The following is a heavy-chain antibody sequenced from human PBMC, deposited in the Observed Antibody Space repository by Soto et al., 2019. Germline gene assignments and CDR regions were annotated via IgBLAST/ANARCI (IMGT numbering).Heavy chain of an antibody. CDR1: GFPFSTSN. D-gene: IGHD3-9*01. J-gene: IGHJ4*02. V-gene: IGHV3-21*04. CDR3: AIERNYDILTGYWG. Sequence: GGSLRLSCVVSGFPFSTSNMNWVRQAPGKGLEWVSFISRSSTYIYYADSVKGRFTISRDDSKNTLFLQMNSLRAEDTAVYYCAIERNYDILTGYWGWGQGTLVTVSS. CDR2: ISRSSTYI.